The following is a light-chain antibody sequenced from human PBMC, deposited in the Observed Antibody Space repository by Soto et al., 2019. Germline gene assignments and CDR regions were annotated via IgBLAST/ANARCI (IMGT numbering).Light chain of an antibody. Sequence: EIVVTQSPATLSVSPGERATLSCRASRYVGSILAWYMQQPDQSPRLLISGASTRAADFPARFSGSGSGTEFILTISSLQSEDFAFYYCQQYDDWPWTVGQGTKVDSK. CDR1: RYVGSI. CDR3: QQYDDWPWT. V-gene: IGKV3-15*01. J-gene: IGKJ1*01. CDR2: GAS.